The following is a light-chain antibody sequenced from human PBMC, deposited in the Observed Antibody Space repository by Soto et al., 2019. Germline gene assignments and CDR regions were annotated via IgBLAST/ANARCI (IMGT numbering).Light chain of an antibody. CDR3: MQGTHWPPWT. V-gene: IGKV2-30*01. CDR2: KVS. J-gene: IGKJ1*01. CDR1: QSLVYSDGNTY. Sequence: DVVMTQSPLSLPVTLGQPASISCRSSQSLVYSDGNTYLNWFQQRPGQTTRRLIYKVSNRDSGVPDRCSGSGSGSDFTLKISRVEAEDVGVYYCMQGTHWPPWTFGQGTKVEIK.